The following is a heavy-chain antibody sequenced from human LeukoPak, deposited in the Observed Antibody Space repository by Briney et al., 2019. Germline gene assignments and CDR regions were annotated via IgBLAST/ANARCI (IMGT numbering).Heavy chain of an antibody. Sequence: GGSLRLSCAASGFTFSSYAMSWVRQAPGKGLEWVSGISGSGRTTYYADSVKGRFTISRDNSKNTLYLQMNSLRAEDTAVYYCARTLIEYSVSSCYFDYWGQGTLVTVSS. CDR2: ISGSGRTT. CDR1: GFTFSSYA. J-gene: IGHJ4*02. CDR3: ARTLIEYSVSSCYFDY. V-gene: IGHV3-23*01. D-gene: IGHD6-6*01.